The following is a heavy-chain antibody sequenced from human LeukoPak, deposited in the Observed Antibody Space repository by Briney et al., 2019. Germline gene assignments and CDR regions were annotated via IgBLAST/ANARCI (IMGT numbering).Heavy chain of an antibody. CDR2: INWNGGST. J-gene: IGHJ6*02. D-gene: IGHD4-17*01. Sequence: PGGSLRLSCAASGFTFDDYGMSWVRQAPGKGLEWVCGINWNGGSTGYADSVKGRFTISRDNAKNSLYLQMNSLRAEDTALYHCARAIHYGDYLLGMDVWGQGTTVTVSS. CDR1: GFTFDDYG. V-gene: IGHV3-20*01. CDR3: ARAIHYGDYLLGMDV.